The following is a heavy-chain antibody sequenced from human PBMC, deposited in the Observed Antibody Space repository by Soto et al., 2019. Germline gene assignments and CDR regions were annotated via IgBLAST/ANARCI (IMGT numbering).Heavy chain of an antibody. Sequence: GGSLRLSCASSGFTFSDYQMSWIRQARGKGLEWVSYISSSGSAIYYADSVKGRFTSSRDNARNSLYLQMNSLRAEDTAVYYCARDSEYYDVLTGSYSDYYYMDVWGKGTTVTVSS. V-gene: IGHV3-11*01. CDR2: ISSSGSAI. CDR1: GFTFSDYQ. CDR3: ARDSEYYDVLTGSYSDYYYMDV. J-gene: IGHJ6*03. D-gene: IGHD3-9*01.